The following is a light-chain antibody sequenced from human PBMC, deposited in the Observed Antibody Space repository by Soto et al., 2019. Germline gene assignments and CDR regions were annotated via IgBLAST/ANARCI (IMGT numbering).Light chain of an antibody. CDR1: QSISSNY. J-gene: IGKJ1*01. V-gene: IGKV3-20*01. Sequence: EIVLTQSPGTLCLSPGERATLSCRASQSISSNYVAWYQQKPGQAPRLLIYDASSRATGIPNRFSGSGSGTDFTLTISRLEPEDFAVFYCQQYGDSPTFGQGTKGDIK. CDR3: QQYGDSPT. CDR2: DAS.